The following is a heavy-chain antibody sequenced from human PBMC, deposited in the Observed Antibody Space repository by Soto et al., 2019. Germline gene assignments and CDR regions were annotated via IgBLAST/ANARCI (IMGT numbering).Heavy chain of an antibody. J-gene: IGHJ4*02. Sequence: GASVKVSCKASGYTFTSYYMHWVRQAPGQGLEWMGIINPSGGSTSYAQKFQGRVTMTRETSTSTLYMELSSLRSEDTAVYYCARATRSGSPHFDHWGQGTLVTVSS. CDR2: INPSGGST. CDR1: GYTFTSYY. V-gene: IGHV1-46*01. CDR3: ARATRSGSPHFDH. D-gene: IGHD5-12*01.